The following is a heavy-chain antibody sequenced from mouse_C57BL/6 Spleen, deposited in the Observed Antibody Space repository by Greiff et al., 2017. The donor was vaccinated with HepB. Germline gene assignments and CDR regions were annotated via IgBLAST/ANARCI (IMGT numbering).Heavy chain of an antibody. CDR3: ASLIYDGYLYYAMDY. D-gene: IGHD2-3*01. V-gene: IGHV1-4*01. J-gene: IGHJ4*01. Sequence: QVQLKQSGAELARPGASVKMSCKASGYTFTSYTMHWVKQRPGQGLEWIGYINPSSGYTKYNQKFKDKATLTADKSSSTAYMQLSSLTSEDSAVYYCASLIYDGYLYYAMDYWGQGTSVTVSS. CDR1: GYTFTSYT. CDR2: INPSSGYT.